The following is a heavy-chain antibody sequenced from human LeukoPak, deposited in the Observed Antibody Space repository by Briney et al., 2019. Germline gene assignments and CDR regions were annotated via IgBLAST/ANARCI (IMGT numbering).Heavy chain of an antibody. D-gene: IGHD2-2*01. J-gene: IGHJ5*02. CDR3: ARDRYCSSTSCPPGSWFDP. CDR2: ISAYNGNT. V-gene: IGHV1-18*04. Sequence: GASVKVSCKASGYTFTSYGISWVRQAPGRGLEWMGWISAYNGNTNCAQKLQGRVTMTTDTSTSTAYMELRSLRSDDTAVYYCARDRYCSSTSCPPGSWFDPWGQGTLVTVSS. CDR1: GYTFTSYG.